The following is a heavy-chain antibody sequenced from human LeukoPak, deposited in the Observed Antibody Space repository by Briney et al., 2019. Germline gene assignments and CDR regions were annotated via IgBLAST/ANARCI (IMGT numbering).Heavy chain of an antibody. V-gene: IGHV4-34*01. J-gene: IGHJ3*02. Sequence: SETLSLTCTVYGGSFSGYYWIWIRQPPGKGLEWIGEINHSGSTKYNPSLKSRVTISVDTSKNQFSLKLNSVTAADTAVYYCARPKRDTDYDFWSGYFGAFDIWGLGTMVTVSS. CDR2: INHSGST. D-gene: IGHD3-3*01. CDR3: ARPKRDTDYDFWSGYFGAFDI. CDR1: GGSFSGYY.